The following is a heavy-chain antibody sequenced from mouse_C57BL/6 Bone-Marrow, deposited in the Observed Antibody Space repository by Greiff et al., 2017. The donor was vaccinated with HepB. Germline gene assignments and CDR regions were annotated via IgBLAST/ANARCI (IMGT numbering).Heavy chain of an antibody. V-gene: IGHV3-1*01. Sequence: EVKLVESGPGMVKPSQSLSLTCTVTGYSITSGYDWHWIRHFPGNKLEWMGYISYSGSTNYNPSLKSRISITHDTSKNHFFLKLNSVTTEDTATYYCARDYYGSSSSYWYFDVWGTGTTVTVSS. CDR2: ISYSGST. D-gene: IGHD1-1*01. CDR3: ARDYYGSSSSYWYFDV. CDR1: GYSITSGYD. J-gene: IGHJ1*03.